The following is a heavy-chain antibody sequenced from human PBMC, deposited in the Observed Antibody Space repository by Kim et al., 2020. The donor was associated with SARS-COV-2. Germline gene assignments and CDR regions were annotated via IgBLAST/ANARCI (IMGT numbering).Heavy chain of an antibody. V-gene: IGHV3-7*01. J-gene: IGHJ4*02. CDR1: GFTFSSYW. CDR2: IKQDGSEK. D-gene: IGHD3-9*01. CDR3: ARAKDILTGLLDY. Sequence: GGSLRLSCAASGFTFSSYWMSWVRQAPGKGLEWVANIKQDGSEKYYVDSVKGRFTISRDNAKNSLYLEMNSLRVEDTAVYYCARAKDILTGLLDYWGQGTLVTVSS.